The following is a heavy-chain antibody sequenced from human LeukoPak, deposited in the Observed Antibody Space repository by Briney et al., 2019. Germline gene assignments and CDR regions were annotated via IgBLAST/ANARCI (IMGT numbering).Heavy chain of an antibody. CDR2: IYYSGST. D-gene: IGHD2-15*01. CDR1: GGSISSYY. V-gene: IGHV4-59*12. J-gene: IGHJ5*02. CDR3: ARGLPRDIVVVVAATGVWFDP. Sequence: SETLSLTCTVSGGSISSYYWSWIRQPPGKGLEWIGYIYYSGSTNYNPSLKSRVTISGDTSKNQFSLKLSSVTAADTAVYYCARGLPRDIVVVVAATGVWFDPWGQGTLVTVSS.